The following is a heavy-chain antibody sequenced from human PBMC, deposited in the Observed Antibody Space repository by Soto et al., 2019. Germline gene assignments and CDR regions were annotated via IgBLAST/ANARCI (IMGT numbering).Heavy chain of an antibody. V-gene: IGHV4-59*01. D-gene: IGHD6-25*01. J-gene: IGHJ6*02. CDR1: GGSISGYY. CDR3: ARDRGGYTRGWDYYYGMDV. CDR2: IYYTGST. Sequence: SETLSLTCAVSGGSISGYYWSWIRQPPGKGLQWIGYIYYTGSTNYNPSLKTRVTISLDTSENQFSLKLNSVTAADTAVYYCARDRGGYTRGWDYYYGMDVWGQGTTVTVSS.